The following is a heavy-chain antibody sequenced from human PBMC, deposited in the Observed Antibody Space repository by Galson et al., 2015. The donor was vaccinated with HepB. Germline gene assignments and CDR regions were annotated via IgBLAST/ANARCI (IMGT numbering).Heavy chain of an antibody. CDR1: AYILSSYA. D-gene: IGHD5-18*01. CDR2: LNGVTGNI. CDR3: ASEYRGRFQH. J-gene: IGHJ1*01. Sequence: SVKVSCKASAYILSSYAIHWVRQAPGQRLEWMGWLNGVTGNITYSHSFQGRVTINRDTPASTGYMELSSLRSEDTAVYYCASEYRGRFQHWGQGTLVTVSS. V-gene: IGHV1-3*01.